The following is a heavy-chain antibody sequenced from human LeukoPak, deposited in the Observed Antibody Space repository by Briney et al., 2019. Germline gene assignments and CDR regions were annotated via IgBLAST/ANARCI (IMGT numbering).Heavy chain of an antibody. CDR3: ARDGYIVATHFDY. Sequence: PGGSLRLSCAASGFTFSSYAMHWVRQAPGKGLEWVAVISYDGSNKYYADSVKGRFTISRDNSKNTLYLQMNSLRAEDTAVYYCARDGYIVATHFDYWGQGTLVTVSS. CDR1: GFTFSSYA. CDR2: ISYDGSNK. V-gene: IGHV3-30-3*01. J-gene: IGHJ4*02. D-gene: IGHD5-12*01.